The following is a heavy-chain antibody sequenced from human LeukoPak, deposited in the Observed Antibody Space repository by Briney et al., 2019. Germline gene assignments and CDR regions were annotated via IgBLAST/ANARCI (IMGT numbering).Heavy chain of an antibody. CDR1: GGSISSYY. CDR2: IYYSGST. CDR3: ANLWFGEPLGRYYYYYMDV. D-gene: IGHD3-10*01. Sequence: PSETLSLTCTVSGGSISSYYWSWIRQPPGKGLEWIGYIYYSGSTNYNPSLKSRVTISVDTSKNQFSLKLSSVTAADTAVYYCANLWFGEPLGRYYYYYMDVWGKGTTVTVSS. V-gene: IGHV4-59*01. J-gene: IGHJ6*03.